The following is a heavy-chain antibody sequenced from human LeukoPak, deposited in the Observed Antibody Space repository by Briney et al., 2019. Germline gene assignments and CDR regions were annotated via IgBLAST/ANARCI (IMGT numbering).Heavy chain of an antibody. D-gene: IGHD3-9*01. CDR3: ARDYTGYFP. CDR1: RFTFSSYW. V-gene: IGHV3-7*03. CDR2: IKTDGSEK. J-gene: IGHJ5*02. Sequence: GGSLRLSCEASRFTFSSYWMSWVRQAPGKGLEWVANIKTDGSEKYYVDSVKGRFTISRDNAKNSLYLQMNSLRAEDTAVYYCARDYTGYFPWGQGTLVIVSS.